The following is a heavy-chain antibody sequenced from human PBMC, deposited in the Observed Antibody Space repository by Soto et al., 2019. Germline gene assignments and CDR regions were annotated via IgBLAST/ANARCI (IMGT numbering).Heavy chain of an antibody. D-gene: IGHD6-6*01. CDR2: IGFRGDST. V-gene: IGHV3-23*01. Sequence: EVQFLESGGGLVQPGGSLRLSCAASGFPFSSYAMSWVRHAPDKGLEWVSSIGFRGDSTYYADSVKGRFTISRDNSKNTLYLQVNSLRAEDTGVYYCARKFSSSSFYFDYRGQGTLVTVSS. CDR1: GFPFSSYA. J-gene: IGHJ4*02. CDR3: ARKFSSSSFYFDY.